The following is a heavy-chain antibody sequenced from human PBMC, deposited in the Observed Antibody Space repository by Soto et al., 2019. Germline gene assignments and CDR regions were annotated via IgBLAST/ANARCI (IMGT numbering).Heavy chain of an antibody. V-gene: IGHV4-34*01. CDR1: GGSFSGYY. J-gene: IGHJ3*02. CDR2: INHSGST. D-gene: IGHD5-12*01. CDR3: ARGLGLLATIVLCAFDI. Sequence: QVQLQQWGAGLLKPSETLSLTCAVYGGSFSGYYWSWIRQPPGKGLEWIGEINHSGSTNYNPSLKRRVTISVDTAKHQFSLKLSSVTAADTAVYYCARGLGLLATIVLCAFDIWGQGTMVTVSS.